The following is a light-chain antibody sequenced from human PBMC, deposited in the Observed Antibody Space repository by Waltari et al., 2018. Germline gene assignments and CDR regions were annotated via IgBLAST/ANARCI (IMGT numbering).Light chain of an antibody. Sequence: QSALTQPASVSGSLGQSIPLSCTGGSSDVGAYNLVSWYQQHPGKAPKVMIYDVTERPSGISNRFSGSKSGYTASLTISGLQAEDEADYYCGSFTTSYTWVFGGGTTLTVL. CDR2: DVT. J-gene: IGLJ3*02. CDR3: GSFTTSYTWV. CDR1: SSDVGAYNL. V-gene: IGLV2-14*03.